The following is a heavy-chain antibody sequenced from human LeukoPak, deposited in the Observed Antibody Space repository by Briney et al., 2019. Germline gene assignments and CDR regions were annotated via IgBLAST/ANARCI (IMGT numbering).Heavy chain of an antibody. J-gene: IGHJ4*02. Sequence: ASVEVSCKASGYTFTGYYMHWVRQAPGQGLEWMGWINPNSGGTNYAQKFQGRVTMTRDTSISTAYRELSRLRSDDTAVYYCARGGMVVPAATDYWGQGTLVTVSS. CDR1: GYTFTGYY. CDR3: ARGGMVVPAATDY. CDR2: INPNSGGT. D-gene: IGHD2-2*01. V-gene: IGHV1-2*02.